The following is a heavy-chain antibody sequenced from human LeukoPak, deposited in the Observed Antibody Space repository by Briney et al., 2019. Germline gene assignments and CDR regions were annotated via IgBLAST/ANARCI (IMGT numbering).Heavy chain of an antibody. CDR3: ARALDSSGTFDY. D-gene: IGHD6-19*01. CDR2: ISSNGGST. V-gene: IGHV3-64*01. Sequence: GGSLRLSCAASGFTFSSYAMHWVRQAPGKGLEYVSAISSNGGSTYYANSVKGRFTISRDNSKNTLYLQMGSLRAEDMAVYYCARALDSSGTFDYWGQGTLVTVSS. CDR1: GFTFSSYA. J-gene: IGHJ4*02.